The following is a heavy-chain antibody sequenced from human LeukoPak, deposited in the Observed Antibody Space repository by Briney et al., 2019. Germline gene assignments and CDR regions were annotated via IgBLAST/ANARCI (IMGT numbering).Heavy chain of an antibody. V-gene: IGHV3-30-3*01. CDR3: ARDCSSATCYAAFDY. J-gene: IGHJ4*02. Sequence: GGSLRLSCAASEFTVSSYFMSWVRQAPGKGLEWVASISFDDTNKVYSDSVKGRFTVSRDWTNKTMYLQMHGLRAEDTAVYYCARDCSSATCYAAFDYWGQGVLVTVSS. CDR1: EFTVSSYF. D-gene: IGHD2-2*01. CDR2: ISFDDTNK.